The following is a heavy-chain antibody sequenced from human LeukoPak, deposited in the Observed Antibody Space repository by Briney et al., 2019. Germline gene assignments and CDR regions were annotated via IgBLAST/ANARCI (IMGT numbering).Heavy chain of an antibody. Sequence: HPGGSLRLSCGAFGFTFDDFAIHWVRQAPGKGLEWVSGISWNSGSIGYADSVKGRFTISRDNSKDTLYLQMNSLRAEDTAVYYCARDRGGCSSTSCYAMDVWGKGTTVTVSS. V-gene: IGHV3-9*01. CDR2: ISWNSGSI. D-gene: IGHD2-2*01. CDR3: ARDRGGCSSTSCYAMDV. CDR1: GFTFDDFA. J-gene: IGHJ6*03.